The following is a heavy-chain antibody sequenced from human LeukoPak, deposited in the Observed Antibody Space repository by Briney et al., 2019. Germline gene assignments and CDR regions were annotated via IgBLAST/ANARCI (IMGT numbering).Heavy chain of an antibody. J-gene: IGHJ4*02. D-gene: IGHD3-10*02. CDR3: ASGCSADY. Sequence: ASVKVSCKTSGYTFTNYYMHWVRQVPGQGLEWLGWIHPNSGGTNYAQKFQGRVTMTRDTSINTVYMELSSLRSDDTAVYYCASGCSADYWGQGTLVTVSS. CDR2: IHPNSGGT. CDR1: GYTFTNYY. V-gene: IGHV1-2*02.